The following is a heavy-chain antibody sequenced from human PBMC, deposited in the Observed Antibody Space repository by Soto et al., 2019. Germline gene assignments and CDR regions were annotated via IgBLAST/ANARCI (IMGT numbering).Heavy chain of an antibody. Sequence: GGSLRLSCAASGFTFRGYAMIWVHQAPGKGLEWVSVIYGGGTTYYADSVKGRFTISRDTSKNTLYLQMNSLRAEDTAVYYCVQTTGWPGFDFWGQGTLVTVSS. CDR1: GFTFRGYA. D-gene: IGHD6-19*01. CDR3: VQTTGWPGFDF. V-gene: IGHV3-53*01. CDR2: IYGGGTT. J-gene: IGHJ4*02.